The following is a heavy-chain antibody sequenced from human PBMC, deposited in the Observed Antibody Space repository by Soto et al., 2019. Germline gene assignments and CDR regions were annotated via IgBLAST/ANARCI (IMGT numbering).Heavy chain of an antibody. CDR3: ASFLLRGGGYCGGDCYAI. CDR2: IIPILGIA. CDR1: GGTFSSYT. J-gene: IGHJ4*02. D-gene: IGHD2-21*01. V-gene: IGHV1-69*02. Sequence: QVQLVQSGAEVKKPGSSVKVSCTASGGTFSSYTISWVRQAPGQGLEWMGRIIPILGIANYAQKFQGRVTITADKSTSTAYMELSSLRYEDMAVYYCASFLLRGGGYCGGDCYAIWGQGTLVTVSS.